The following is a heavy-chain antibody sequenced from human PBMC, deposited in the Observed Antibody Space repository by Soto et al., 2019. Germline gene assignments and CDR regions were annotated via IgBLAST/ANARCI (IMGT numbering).Heavy chain of an antibody. Sequence: GGSLRLSCVASEFTFSIYAMNWVRQAPGKGLEWVSYINSRSATIYYADSVRGRFTISRDNARNSLYLQMNSLGDEDTAVYYCARGRFLDQKYYYGMDVWGQGTTVTVSS. J-gene: IGHJ6*02. CDR1: EFTFSIYA. CDR3: ARGRFLDQKYYYGMDV. CDR2: INSRSATI. D-gene: IGHD3-3*01. V-gene: IGHV3-48*02.